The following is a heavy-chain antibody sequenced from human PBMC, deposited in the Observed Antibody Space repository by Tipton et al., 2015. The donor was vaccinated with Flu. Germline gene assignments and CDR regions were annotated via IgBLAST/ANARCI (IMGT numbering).Heavy chain of an antibody. Sequence: SLRLSCAASGFTFSDFWMKWVCQAPGKGLEWVANIKQDGSEKYYVDSVKGRFTISRDNMKKSLYLQMNSLRVEDTAVYYCTRGLGWLVETWGQGTLVTVSS. D-gene: IGHD6-19*01. CDR3: TRGLGWLVET. CDR1: GFTFSDFW. J-gene: IGHJ5*02. V-gene: IGHV3-7*01. CDR2: IKQDGSEK.